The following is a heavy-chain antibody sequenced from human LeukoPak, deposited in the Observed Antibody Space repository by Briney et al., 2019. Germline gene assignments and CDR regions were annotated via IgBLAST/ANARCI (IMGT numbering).Heavy chain of an antibody. V-gene: IGHV3-21*01. D-gene: IGHD6-13*01. J-gene: IGHJ6*03. Sequence: PGGSLRLSCAASGFTFSSYSMNWVRQAPGKGLEWVSSISSSSSYIYYAGSVKGRFTISRDNAKNSLYLQMNSLRAEDTAVYYCASEGAAASVYMDVWGKGTTVTVSS. CDR2: ISSSSSYI. CDR3: ASEGAAASVYMDV. CDR1: GFTFSSYS.